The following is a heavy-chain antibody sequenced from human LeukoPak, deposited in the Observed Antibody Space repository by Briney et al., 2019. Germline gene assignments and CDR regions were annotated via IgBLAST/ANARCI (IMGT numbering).Heavy chain of an antibody. J-gene: IGHJ3*02. V-gene: IGHV1-18*01. CDR3: ARDLPRIVGATHAFDI. D-gene: IGHD1-26*01. Sequence: ASVKVSCKASGGTFSNHAVSWVRQAPGQGLEWMGWISAYNGNTNYAQKLQGRATMTTDTSTSTAYMELRSLRSDDTAVYYCARDLPRIVGATHAFDIWGQGTMVTVSS. CDR1: GGTFSNHA. CDR2: ISAYNGNT.